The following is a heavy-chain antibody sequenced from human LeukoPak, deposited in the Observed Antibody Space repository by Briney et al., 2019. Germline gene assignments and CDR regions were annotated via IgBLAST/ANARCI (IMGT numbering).Heavy chain of an antibody. V-gene: IGHV4-39*02. Sequence: PSETLSLTCTVSGGSISSSSYYWGWIRQPPGKGLEWIGSIYYSGSTYYDPSLKSRVTISVDTSKNQFSLKLSSVTAADTAVYYCARDEAFDYWGQGTLVTVSS. J-gene: IGHJ4*02. CDR1: GGSISSSSYY. CDR2: IYYSGST. CDR3: ARDEAFDY.